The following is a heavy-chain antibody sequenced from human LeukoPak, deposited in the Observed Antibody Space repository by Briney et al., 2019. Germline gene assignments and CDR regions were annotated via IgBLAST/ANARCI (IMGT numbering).Heavy chain of an antibody. Sequence: HSGGSLRLSCAASGFTFSSYGMHWVHQAPGKGLEWVAVIWYDGSNKYYADSVKGRFTISRDNSKNTLYLQMNSLRAEDTAVYYCARGRTVTTDFYFDYWGQGTLVTVSS. CDR2: IWYDGSNK. V-gene: IGHV3-33*01. D-gene: IGHD4-17*01. CDR3: ARGRTVTTDFYFDY. J-gene: IGHJ4*02. CDR1: GFTFSSYG.